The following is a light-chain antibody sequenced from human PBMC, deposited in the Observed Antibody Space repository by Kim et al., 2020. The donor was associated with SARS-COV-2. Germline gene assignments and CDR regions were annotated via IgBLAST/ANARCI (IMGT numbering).Light chain of an antibody. V-gene: IGKV3-15*01. CDR1: QSVLSN. Sequence: VTTQSPATLSVSPGERATLSCRATQSVLSNLAWYQQKPGQAPRLPIYGASTRATGVPARFSGTGSGTEFTLTISSLQSEDFAVYYCQHYDNRPPWTFGQGTKVDIK. J-gene: IGKJ1*01. CDR3: QHYDNRPPWT. CDR2: GAS.